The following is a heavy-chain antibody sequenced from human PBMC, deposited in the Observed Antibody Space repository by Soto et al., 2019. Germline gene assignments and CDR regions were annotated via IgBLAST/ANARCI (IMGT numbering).Heavy chain of an antibody. CDR3: ARDRRDIVVVVAARDAFDI. CDR1: GYTFTSYG. J-gene: IGHJ3*02. Sequence: ASVKVSCKASGYTFTSYGISWVRQAPGQGLEWMGWISAYNGNTNYAQKLQGRVTMTTDTSTSTAYMELRSLRSDDTAVYYCARDRRDIVVVVAARDAFDIRGQGTMVTVSS. D-gene: IGHD2-15*01. CDR2: ISAYNGNT. V-gene: IGHV1-18*01.